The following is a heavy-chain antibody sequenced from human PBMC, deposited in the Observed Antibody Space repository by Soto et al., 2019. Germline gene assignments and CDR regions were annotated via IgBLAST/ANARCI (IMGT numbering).Heavy chain of an antibody. CDR2: IYWDDDK. D-gene: IGHD6-13*01. Sequence: QITLRESGPPVLKSTETLTLTCTFSGVSLTTNGVGVGWIRQSPGRAPEWLAIIYWDDDKRYSPSLQNRLTITQAAPKKQVVLRLTYMDPVDTATYFCVHRRRRTGSWSTGDFDYWGQGTPVTVFS. CDR1: GVSLTTNGVG. CDR3: VHRRRRTGSWSTGDFDY. J-gene: IGHJ4*02. V-gene: IGHV2-5*02.